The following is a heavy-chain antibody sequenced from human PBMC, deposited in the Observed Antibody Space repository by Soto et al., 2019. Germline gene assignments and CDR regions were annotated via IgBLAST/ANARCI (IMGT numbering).Heavy chain of an antibody. CDR1: GGSFSGYY. Sequence: PSETLSLTCAVYGGSFSGYYWSWIRQPPGKGLEWIGFISYSGSAYYNPSLKSRVTISVDTSKNQFSLNLSFVTAADTAVYYCATMGTPATGLYYFDYWGQGTLVTVSS. V-gene: IGHV4-30-4*01. CDR2: ISYSGSA. D-gene: IGHD2-15*01. J-gene: IGHJ4*02. CDR3: ATMGTPATGLYYFDY.